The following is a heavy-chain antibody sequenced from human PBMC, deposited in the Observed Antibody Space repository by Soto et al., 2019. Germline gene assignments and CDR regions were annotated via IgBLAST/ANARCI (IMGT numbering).Heavy chain of an antibody. D-gene: IGHD2-15*01. CDR1: GGSFSGYY. Sequence: QVQLQQWGAGLLKPSETLSLTCAVYGGSFSGYYWSWIRQPPGKGLEWIGEINHSGSTNYNPSLKSRVTISVDTSKNQFSLKLSSVTAADTAVYYCARYCSGGSCYLGPLFDYWGQGTLVTVSS. V-gene: IGHV4-34*01. CDR2: INHSGST. J-gene: IGHJ4*02. CDR3: ARYCSGGSCYLGPLFDY.